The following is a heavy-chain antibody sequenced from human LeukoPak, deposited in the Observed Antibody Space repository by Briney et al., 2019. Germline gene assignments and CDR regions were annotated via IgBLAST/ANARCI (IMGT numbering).Heavy chain of an antibody. V-gene: IGHV6-1*01. CDR3: ARGGIAVAVYYFDY. D-gene: IGHD6-19*01. CDR2: TYYRSKWYN. CDR1: GDSVSSNSAA. J-gene: IGHJ4*02. Sequence: SQTLSLTCAISGDSVSSNSAAWNWIRQSPSRGLEWLGRTYYRSKWYNDYAVSVKSRITINPDTSKNQFPLQLNSVTPEDTAVHYCARGGIAVAVYYFDYWGQGTLVTVSS.